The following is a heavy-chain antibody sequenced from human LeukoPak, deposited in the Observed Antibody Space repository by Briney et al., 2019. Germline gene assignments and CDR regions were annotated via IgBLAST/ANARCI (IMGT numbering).Heavy chain of an antibody. V-gene: IGHV3-30*02. CDR2: IRYDGSNK. D-gene: IGHD3-22*01. J-gene: IGHJ4*02. CDR1: GSTFSSYS. Sequence: GGSLRLSCAASGSTFSSYSMNWVRQAPGKGLEWVAFIRYDGSNKYYADSVKGRFTISRDNSKNTMYLQMNSLRAEDTAVYYCAKDAPINYYDSSGYSDYWGQGSLVTVSS. CDR3: AKDAPINYYDSSGYSDY.